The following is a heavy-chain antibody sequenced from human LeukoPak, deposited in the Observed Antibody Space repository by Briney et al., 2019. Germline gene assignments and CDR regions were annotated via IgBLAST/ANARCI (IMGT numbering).Heavy chain of an antibody. J-gene: IGHJ4*02. Sequence: SETLSLTCAVHGGFFNIYYWSWIRQPPGKGLEWIGEINHSGSTNYNPSLKSRVTISVDMSKNHFFLKLTSVTAADTAVYFCATRGDWGQGILVTVSS. V-gene: IGHV4-34*01. CDR3: ATRGD. CDR2: INHSGST. CDR1: GGFFNIYY.